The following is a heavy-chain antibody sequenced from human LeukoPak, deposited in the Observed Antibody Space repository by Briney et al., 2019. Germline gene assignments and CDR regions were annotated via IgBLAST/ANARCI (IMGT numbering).Heavy chain of an antibody. D-gene: IGHD2-2*03. V-gene: IGHV4-4*07. CDR3: ARYGSTVFDI. Sequence: PSETLSLTCSVTGGSINSYYWSLIRQPGGKGLEWIGRIYSSGSTNYNPSLKSRVTMSVDTSKNQFSLKLSSVTAADTAVYYCARYGSTVFDIWGRGTMVTVSS. J-gene: IGHJ3*02. CDR1: GGSINSYY. CDR2: IYSSGST.